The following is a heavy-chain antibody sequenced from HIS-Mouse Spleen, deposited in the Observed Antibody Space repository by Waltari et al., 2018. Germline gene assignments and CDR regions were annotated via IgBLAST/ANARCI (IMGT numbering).Heavy chain of an antibody. CDR3: ARAYDYVWGSYYFDY. Sequence: QPPGKGLEWIGSIYYSGSTYYNPSLKSRVTISVDTSKNQFSLKLSSVTAADTAVYYCARAYDYVWGSYYFDYWGQGTLVTVSS. CDR2: IYYSGST. J-gene: IGHJ4*02. D-gene: IGHD3-16*01. V-gene: IGHV4-39*07.